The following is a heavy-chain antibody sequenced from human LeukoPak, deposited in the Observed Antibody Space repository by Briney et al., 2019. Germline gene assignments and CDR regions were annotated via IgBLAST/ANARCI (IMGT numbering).Heavy chain of an antibody. J-gene: IGHJ3*02. CDR2: IIPSSGST. CDR3: ARKDRFEAFDI. Sequence: ASVKVSCKASGYIFTSYYIHWMRQAPGQGLEWMGTIIPSSGSTSSAQKFQGRVTMTRGTSTSTVSMELSSLRSEDTALYYCARKDRFEAFDIWGQGTMLIVSS. CDR1: GYIFTSYY. V-gene: IGHV1-46*01.